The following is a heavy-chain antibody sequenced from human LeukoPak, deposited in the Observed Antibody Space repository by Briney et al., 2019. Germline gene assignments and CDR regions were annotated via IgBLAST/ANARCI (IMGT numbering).Heavy chain of an antibody. J-gene: IGHJ4*02. V-gene: IGHV4-59*01. Sequence: GSLRLSCAASGFTFSSYAMSWVRQAPGKGLEWIGYIYYSGSTKYNPSLMSRLTISVDTSKNQFSLRLSSMTAADTAVYYCARGRKYTSGYRVTELGSGYSDYWGQGTLVTVSS. D-gene: IGHD5-18*01. CDR3: ARGRKYTSGYRVTELGSGYSDY. CDR2: IYYSGST. CDR1: GFTFSSYA.